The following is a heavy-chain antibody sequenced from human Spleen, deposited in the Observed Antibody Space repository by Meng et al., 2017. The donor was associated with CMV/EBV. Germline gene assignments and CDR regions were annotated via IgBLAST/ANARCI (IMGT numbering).Heavy chain of an antibody. D-gene: IGHD2-15*01. CDR3: AKADIVVVVAAYFDY. J-gene: IGHJ4*02. V-gene: IGHV3-33*06. Sequence: GGSLRLSCAASGFTFSSYGMHWVRQAPGKGLEWVAVIWYDTNNEYYTGSNKYHADSVKGRFTISRDNSKKTLYLQMNSLRAEDTAVYYCAKADIVVVVAAYFDYWGQGTLVTVSS. CDR2: IWYDTNNEYYTGSNK. CDR1: GFTFSSYG.